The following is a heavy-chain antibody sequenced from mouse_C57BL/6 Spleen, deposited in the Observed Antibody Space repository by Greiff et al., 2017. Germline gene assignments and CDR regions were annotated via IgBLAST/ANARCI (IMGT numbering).Heavy chain of an antibody. D-gene: IGHD2-4*01. CDR3: ARSDDYDYVDY. V-gene: IGHV1-80*01. Sequence: VQLQQSGAELVKPGASVKISCKASGYAFSSYWMNWVKQRPGKGLEWIGQIYPGDGDTNYNGKFKGKATLTADKSSSTAYMQLSSLTSEDSAVYFCARSDDYDYVDYWGQGTTLTVSS. CDR2: IYPGDGDT. J-gene: IGHJ2*01. CDR1: GYAFSSYW.